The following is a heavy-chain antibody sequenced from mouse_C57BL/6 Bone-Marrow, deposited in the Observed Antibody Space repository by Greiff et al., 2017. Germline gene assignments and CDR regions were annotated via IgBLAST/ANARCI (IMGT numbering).Heavy chain of an antibody. J-gene: IGHJ4*01. Sequence: QVQLKESGPGLVQPSQSLSITCTVSGFSLTSYGVHWVRQSPGQGLEWLGVIWSGGSTDYNAAFISRLSISKDNSKSQVFFKMNSLQADDTAIDYCARKRDYDAMDYWGQGTSVTVSS. CDR3: ARKRDYDAMDY. V-gene: IGHV2-2*01. CDR2: IWSGGST. CDR1: GFSLTSYG.